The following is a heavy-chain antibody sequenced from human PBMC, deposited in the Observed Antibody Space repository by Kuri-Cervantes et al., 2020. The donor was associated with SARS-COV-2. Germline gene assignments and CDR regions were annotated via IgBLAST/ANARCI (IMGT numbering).Heavy chain of an antibody. CDR3: TTTRLYDYVWGSYRYIDY. D-gene: IGHD3-16*02. CDR1: GFAFSGSA. Sequence: GESLEISCAASGFAFSGSAMHWVRQASGKGLEWVGRIRSKANSYATAYAASVKGRFTISRDDSKNTAYLQMNSLKTEDTAVYYCTTTRLYDYVWGSYRYIDYWGQGTLVTVSS. J-gene: IGHJ4*02. CDR2: IRSKANSYAT. V-gene: IGHV3-73*01.